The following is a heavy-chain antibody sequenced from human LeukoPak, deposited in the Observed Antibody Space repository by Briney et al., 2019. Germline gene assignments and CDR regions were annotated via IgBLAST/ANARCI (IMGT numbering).Heavy chain of an antibody. J-gene: IGHJ5*02. CDR2: ISTSGNI. Sequence: PSETLSLTCTVSGGSISSYSWNSIRQPAGKGLEWIGRISTSGNINYSPSLKSRVTMSVDTSKNQFSLKLTSVTAADTAMYYCATGDRNGADHWGQGTLVTVSS. CDR1: GGSISSYS. V-gene: IGHV4-4*07. D-gene: IGHD1-14*01. CDR3: ATGDRNGADH.